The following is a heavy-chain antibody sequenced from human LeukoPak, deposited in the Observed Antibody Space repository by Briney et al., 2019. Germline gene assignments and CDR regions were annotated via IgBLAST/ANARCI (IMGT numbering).Heavy chain of an antibody. CDR1: GYTFTSHA. CDR2: ISIYNGKI. J-gene: IGHJ4*02. D-gene: IGHD3-16*01. Sequence: ASVKVSCKASGYTFTSHAMNWVRQAPGQGLEWMGWISIYNGKINYAQKFQGRVTMATDTSTSSAYMELRSLRSDDTAVYYCARVRYRLAETYIDYWGQGTLVTVSS. V-gene: IGHV1-18*01. CDR3: ARVRYRLAETYIDY.